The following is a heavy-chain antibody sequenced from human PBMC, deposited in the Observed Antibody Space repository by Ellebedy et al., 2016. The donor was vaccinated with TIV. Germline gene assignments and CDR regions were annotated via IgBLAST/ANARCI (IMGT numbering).Heavy chain of an antibody. CDR1: GGSISSGGNS. D-gene: IGHD5-12*01. Sequence: LRPSXPVSGGSISSGGNSWSWIRQPPGKGLEWIGYIYHSGNTYYNPSLASPVTISVDRSKNQYSLRLSSVTAAETAVYYCAMSMGYTRGWQLDSWGQGTLVTVSS. CDR3: AMSMGYTRGWQLDS. J-gene: IGHJ4*02. CDR2: IYHSGNT. V-gene: IGHV4-30-2*01.